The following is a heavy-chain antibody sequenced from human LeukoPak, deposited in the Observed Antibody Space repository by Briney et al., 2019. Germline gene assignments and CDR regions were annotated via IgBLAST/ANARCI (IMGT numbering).Heavy chain of an antibody. CDR1: GYTFTGYY. CDR2: INPNSGGT. Sequence: ASVKVSCKASGYTFTGYYMHWVRQAPGQGLEWMGWINPNSGGTNYAQKFQGRVTMTRDTSISTAYMELSRLRSDDTAVYHCAREFWAIEMTTNSFDYWGQGTLVTVSS. V-gene: IGHV1-2*02. J-gene: IGHJ4*02. CDR3: AREFWAIEMTTNSFDY. D-gene: IGHD5-24*01.